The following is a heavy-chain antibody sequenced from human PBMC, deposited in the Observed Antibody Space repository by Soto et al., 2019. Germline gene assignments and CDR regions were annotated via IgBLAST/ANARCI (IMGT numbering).Heavy chain of an antibody. CDR2: IYYSGST. J-gene: IGHJ4*02. Sequence: SETLSLTCPFSRGSISSYYLSLIRQPPCKGLEWIGYIYYSGSTNYNPSLKSRVTISVDTSKNQFSLKLSSVTAADTAVYYCARATISSSLLDYWGQGALVTVSS. CDR3: ARATISSSLLDY. CDR1: RGSISSYY. D-gene: IGHD6-13*01. V-gene: IGHV4-59*01.